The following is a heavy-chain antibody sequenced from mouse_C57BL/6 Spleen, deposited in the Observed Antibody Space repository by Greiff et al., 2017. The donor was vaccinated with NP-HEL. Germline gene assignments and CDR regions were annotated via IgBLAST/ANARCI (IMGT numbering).Heavy chain of an antibody. CDR2: IYPGDGDT. J-gene: IGHJ3*01. Sequence: VMLVESGAELVKPGASVKISCKASGYAFSSYWMNWVKQRPGKGLEWIGQIYPGDGDTNYNGKFKGKATLTADKSSSTAYMQLSSLTSEDSAVYFCARSSYGSSPAWFAYWGQGTLVTVSA. D-gene: IGHD1-1*01. V-gene: IGHV1-80*01. CDR3: ARSSYGSSPAWFAY. CDR1: GYAFSSYW.